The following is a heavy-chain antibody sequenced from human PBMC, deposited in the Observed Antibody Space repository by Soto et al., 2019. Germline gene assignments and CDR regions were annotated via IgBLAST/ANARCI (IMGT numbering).Heavy chain of an antibody. J-gene: IGHJ4*02. CDR1: GGSFSGYY. CDR2: INHSGST. CDR3: ARLKWGYGDYHLGY. Sequence: SETLSLTCAVYGGSFSGYYWSWIRQPPGKGLEWIGEINHSGSTNYNPSLKSRVTISVDTSKNQFSLKLSSVTAADTAVYFCARLKWGYGDYHLGYWGQGTLVTVSS. D-gene: IGHD4-17*01. V-gene: IGHV4-34*01.